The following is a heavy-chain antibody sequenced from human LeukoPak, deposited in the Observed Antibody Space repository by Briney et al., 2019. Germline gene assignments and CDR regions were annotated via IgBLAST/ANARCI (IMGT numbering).Heavy chain of an antibody. Sequence: GGSLRLSCAASGFTFSSYAMSWVRQAPGKGLEWVSLISGSGGSAYHADSVKGRFTISRDNSKNTLYLQMNSLRAEDTAIYYCVKGREGYGASRFDYWGQGTLVTASS. D-gene: IGHD5-24*01. J-gene: IGHJ4*02. V-gene: IGHV3-23*01. CDR1: GFTFSSYA. CDR3: VKGREGYGASRFDY. CDR2: ISGSGGSA.